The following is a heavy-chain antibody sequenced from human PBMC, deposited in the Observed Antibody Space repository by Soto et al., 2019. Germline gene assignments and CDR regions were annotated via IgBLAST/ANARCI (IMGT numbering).Heavy chain of an antibody. CDR1: GYTFTDYW. CDR2: IYPGDSDT. D-gene: IGHD1-7*01. J-gene: IGHJ4*02. CDR3: VTTRDGTTFFPH. V-gene: IGHV5-51*01. Sequence: GESLKISCKGSGYTFTDYWIGWVRQLPGKGLEWMGIIYPGDSDTRYSPSFQGHVTITVDRSTGTGYLQWNSLKASDTAMYYCVTTRDGTTFFPHWGQGTPVTVSS.